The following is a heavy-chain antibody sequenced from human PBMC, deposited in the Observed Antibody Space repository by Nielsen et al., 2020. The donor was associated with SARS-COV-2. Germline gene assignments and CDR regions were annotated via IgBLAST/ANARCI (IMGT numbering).Heavy chain of an antibody. CDR1: GDSVSSRSFY. CDR3: ARPSYGSGISY. D-gene: IGHD5-18*01. V-gene: IGHV4-39*01. CDR2: IYYTGTT. J-gene: IGHJ4*02. Sequence: SETLSLTCSVSGDSVSSRSFYWGWIRQTPGQGLNWIGSIYYTGTTFYHPSLKSRVTISGDTSTNQFSLNLRSLTAADTAIYYCARPSYGSGISYWGQGALVTVSS.